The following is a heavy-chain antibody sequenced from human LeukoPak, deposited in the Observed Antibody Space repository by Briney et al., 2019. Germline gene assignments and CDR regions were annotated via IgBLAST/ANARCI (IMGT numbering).Heavy chain of an antibody. V-gene: IGHV4-59*01. CDR2: IYYSGIT. CDR1: GGSFSTYY. D-gene: IGHD3-3*01. CDR3: ARHAFWSGYAGF. Sequence: SETLSLTCTLSGGSFSTYYWSWIRQPPGKGLERVAYIYYSGITHYNPSLKSRVTMPVDTSKNQFSLALSSVTAADTAMYYCARHAFWSGYAGFWGQGTLVTVSS. J-gene: IGHJ4*02.